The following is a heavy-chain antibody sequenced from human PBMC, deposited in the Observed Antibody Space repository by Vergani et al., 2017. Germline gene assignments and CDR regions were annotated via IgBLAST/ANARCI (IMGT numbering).Heavy chain of an antibody. J-gene: IGHJ4*02. CDR3: AKLVRIAVAGALFDY. D-gene: IGHD6-19*01. Sequence: EVQLLESGGGLVQPGGSLRLSCAASGFTFSSYAMSWVRQAPGKGLEWVSAISGSGGSTYYADSVKGRFTISRDNSKTTLYLQMNSLRAEDTAVYYCAKLVRIAVAGALFDYWGQGTLVTVSS. CDR2: ISGSGGST. CDR1: GFTFSSYA. V-gene: IGHV3-23*01.